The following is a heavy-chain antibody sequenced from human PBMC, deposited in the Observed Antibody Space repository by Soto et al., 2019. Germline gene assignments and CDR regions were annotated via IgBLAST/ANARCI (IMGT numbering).Heavy chain of an antibody. CDR3: ARGDSTDCSNGVCSFFYNHDMDV. Sequence: QVQLVQSGAEVKKPGASVKVSCKASGYSFTDYHIHWVRQAPGQGLEWLGRINPKSGGPSTAQEFQGWVTMTTDTPISTASMELTRLASDDTAIYYCARGDSTDCSNGVCSFFYNHDMDVWGQGTTVTVSS. V-gene: IGHV1-2*04. J-gene: IGHJ6*02. CDR1: GYSFTDYH. CDR2: INPKSGGP. D-gene: IGHD2-8*01.